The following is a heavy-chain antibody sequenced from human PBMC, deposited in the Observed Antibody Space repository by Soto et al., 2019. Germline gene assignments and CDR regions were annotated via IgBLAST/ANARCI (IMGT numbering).Heavy chain of an antibody. Sequence: GGSLRLSCAASGFIFSTTAMTWVRQAPGKGLEWVSTISGSGVSTYYTDSVKGRFTISRDNSKNTLYLQMNSLRAEDTAVYFCAAVMGSNYDYVWGSLTFDDWGQGTLVTVPS. CDR1: GFIFSTTA. V-gene: IGHV3-23*01. J-gene: IGHJ4*02. CDR3: AAVMGSNYDYVWGSLTFDD. CDR2: ISGSGVST. D-gene: IGHD3-16*01.